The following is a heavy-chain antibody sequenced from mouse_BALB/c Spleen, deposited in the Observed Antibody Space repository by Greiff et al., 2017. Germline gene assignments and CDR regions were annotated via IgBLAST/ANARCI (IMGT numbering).Heavy chain of an antibody. V-gene: IGHV1-37*01. CDR2: INPYNGDT. Sequence: VQLQQSGPELVKPGASVKISCKASGYSFTGYFINWVKQSHGKSLEWIGRINPYNGDTFYNQKFKGKATLTVDKSSSTAHMELLSLTSEDSAVYYCGREDYDGYSYFDYWGQGTTLTVSS. CDR3: GREDYDGYSYFDY. CDR1: GYSFTGYF. J-gene: IGHJ2*01. D-gene: IGHD2-3*01.